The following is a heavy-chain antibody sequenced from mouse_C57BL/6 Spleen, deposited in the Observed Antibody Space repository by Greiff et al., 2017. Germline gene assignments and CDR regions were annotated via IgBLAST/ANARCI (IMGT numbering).Heavy chain of an antibody. CDR3: ARGHYYGTFDY. Sequence: EVKLVESGPGLVKPSQSLSLTCSVTGYSITSGYYWNWIRQFPGNKLEWMGYISYDGSNNYNPSLKNRISITRDTSKNQFFLKLNSVTTEDTATYYCARGHYYGTFDYWGQGTTLTVSS. D-gene: IGHD1-1*01. CDR2: ISYDGSN. CDR1: GYSITSGYY. J-gene: IGHJ2*01. V-gene: IGHV3-6*01.